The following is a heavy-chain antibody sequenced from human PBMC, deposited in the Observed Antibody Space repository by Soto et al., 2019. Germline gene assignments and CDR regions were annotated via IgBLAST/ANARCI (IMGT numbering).Heavy chain of an antibody. CDR1: GGWISGYS. CDR2: INHSGST. J-gene: IGHJ4*02. CDR3: ARRCITIVGVVIRKANYSDY. V-gene: IGHV4-34*01. D-gene: IGHD3-3*01. Sequence: SLNCAVCGGWISGYSRCWIRQHQEKGLEWIGEINHSGSTNYNPSLKSRVTISVDTSKNQFSLKLSSVTAADTAVYYCARRCITIVGVVIRKANYSDYWGQGTLVTVSS.